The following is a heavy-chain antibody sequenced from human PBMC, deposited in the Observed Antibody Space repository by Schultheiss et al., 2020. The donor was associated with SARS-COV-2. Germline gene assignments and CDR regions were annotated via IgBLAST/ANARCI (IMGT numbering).Heavy chain of an antibody. CDR1: AGSFSGNY. D-gene: IGHD3-22*01. CDR3: ARSISGYHSGGFDI. Sequence: SQTLSLTCAVYAGSFSGNYWSWVRRTPGKGLEWIGEILHTGTTNYNPSLKSRVTISVDTSKNQFSLKLSSVTAEDTAVYYCARSISGYHSGGFDIWGQGTMVTVSS. CDR2: ILHTGTT. J-gene: IGHJ3*02. V-gene: IGHV4-34*12.